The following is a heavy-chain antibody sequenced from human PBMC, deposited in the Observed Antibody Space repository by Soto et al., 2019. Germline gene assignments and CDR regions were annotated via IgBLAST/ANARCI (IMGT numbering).Heavy chain of an antibody. CDR1: GDSVSSNSAA. CDR2: TYYRSKWYN. CDR3: ARGRRAVTDYYYYYMDV. V-gene: IGHV6-1*01. Sequence: KQSQTLSLTCAISGDSVSSNSAAWNWIRQSPSRGLEWLGRTYYRSKWYNDYAVSVKSRITINPDTSKNQFSLQLNSVTPEDTAVYYCARGRRAVTDYYYYYMDVWGKGTTVTVSS. D-gene: IGHD2-21*02. J-gene: IGHJ6*03.